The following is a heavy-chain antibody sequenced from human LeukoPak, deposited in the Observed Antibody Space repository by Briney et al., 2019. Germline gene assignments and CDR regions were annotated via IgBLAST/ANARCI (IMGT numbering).Heavy chain of an antibody. CDR3: ARGVTYFFDY. CDR1: GGPFSGYY. Sequence: PSETLSLTCAVYGGPFSGYYWSWIRQPPGKGLEWIGEINHSGSTNYNPSLKSRVTISVDTSKNQFSLKLSSVTAADTAVYYCARGVTYFFDYWGQGTLVTVSS. J-gene: IGHJ4*02. CDR2: INHSGST. V-gene: IGHV4-34*01. D-gene: IGHD3-10*01.